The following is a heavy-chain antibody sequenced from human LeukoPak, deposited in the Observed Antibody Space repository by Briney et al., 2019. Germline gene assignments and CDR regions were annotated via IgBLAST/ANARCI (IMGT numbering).Heavy chain of an antibody. CDR3: ARRITGTTTWYFDL. J-gene: IGHJ2*01. CDR2: IYHSGST. V-gene: IGHV4-38-2*01. CDR1: GYSISSGYY. D-gene: IGHD1-7*01. Sequence: PSETLSLTCAVSGYSISSGYYWGWIRQPPGKGLEWIGSIYHSGSTYYNPPLKSRVTISVDTSKNQFSLKLSSVTAADTAVYYCARRITGTTTWYFDLWGRGTLVTVSS.